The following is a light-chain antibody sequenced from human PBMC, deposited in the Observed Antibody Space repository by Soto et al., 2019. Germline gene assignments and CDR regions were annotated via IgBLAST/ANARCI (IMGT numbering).Light chain of an antibody. Sequence: AIRMTQSPSSFSASTGDRVTITCRASQGISSYLAWYQQKPGKAPKLLIYAASTLQSGVPSRFSGSGSGTDFTLTISCLQSEDFAVYYCQQYNNWPPRYTFGQGTKVDIK. CDR2: AAS. CDR3: QQYNNWPPRYT. J-gene: IGKJ2*01. V-gene: IGKV1-8*01. CDR1: QGISSY.